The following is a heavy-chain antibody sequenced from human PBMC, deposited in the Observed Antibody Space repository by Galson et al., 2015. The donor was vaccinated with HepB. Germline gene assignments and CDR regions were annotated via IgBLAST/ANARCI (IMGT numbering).Heavy chain of an antibody. CDR1: GFTFSSYW. V-gene: IGHV3-74*01. CDR3: ARGFWSDNWFDP. CDR2: INSDGSST. D-gene: IGHD3-3*01. Sequence: SLRLSCAASGFTFSSYWMHWVRQAPGKGLVWVSRINSDGSSTSYADSVKGRFTISRDNAKNTLYLQMNSLRAEDTAVYYCARGFWSDNWFDPWGQGTLVTVSS. J-gene: IGHJ5*02.